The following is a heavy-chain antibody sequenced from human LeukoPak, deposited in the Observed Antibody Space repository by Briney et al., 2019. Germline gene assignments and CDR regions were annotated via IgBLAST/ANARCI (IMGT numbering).Heavy chain of an antibody. D-gene: IGHD2-2*01. CDR1: GYTFTSYG. CDR3: ARDPRYCSSTSCPRGAFDI. J-gene: IGHJ3*02. CDR2: ISAYNGNT. V-gene: IGHV1-18*01. Sequence: ASVKVSCKASGYTFTSYGISWVRQAPGQGLEWMGWISAYNGNTNYAQKLQDRVTMTTDTSTSTAYMELRSLRSDDPAVYYCARDPRYCSSTSCPRGAFDIWGEGTMVTVSS.